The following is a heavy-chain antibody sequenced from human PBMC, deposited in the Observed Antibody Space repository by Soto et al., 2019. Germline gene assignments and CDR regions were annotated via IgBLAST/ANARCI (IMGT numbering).Heavy chain of an antibody. J-gene: IGHJ4*02. CDR3: ASCRSYSGRYCFDY. V-gene: IGHV1-69*06. CDR1: GGTFHTYT. CDR2: IVPMYDSV. Sequence: QVQLVQSGAEVKKPGASVKVSCEASGGTFHTYTINWVRQAPGRGLEWVGQIVPMYDSVNYAENFQGRVTITADKSTKTADMELTSLRTEDTALYFCASCRSYSGRYCFDYWCQGTLVNVPS. D-gene: IGHD1-26*01.